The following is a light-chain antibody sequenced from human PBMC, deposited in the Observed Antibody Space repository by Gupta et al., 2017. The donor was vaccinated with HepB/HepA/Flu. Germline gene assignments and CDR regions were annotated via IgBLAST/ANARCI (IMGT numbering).Light chain of an antibody. J-gene: IGLJ3*02. V-gene: IGLV4-69*01. CDR1: SGHSSYD. Sequence: QLVLTQSPSASAHLGASVKFTCTLSSGHSSYDIEWHRQPTEKGPPYLMQIDSDGSHSTGAAIRVRFSGSGSGADRNLTIARRQAEAEDDYDWQTGGTGTWVFGGGTKLTVL. CDR2: IDSDGSH. CDR3: QTGGTGTWV.